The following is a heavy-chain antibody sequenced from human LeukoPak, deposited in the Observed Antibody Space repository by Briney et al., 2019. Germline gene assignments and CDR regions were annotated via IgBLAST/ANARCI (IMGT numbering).Heavy chain of an antibody. CDR3: ARDGGSSWYFDY. V-gene: IGHV3-23*01. CDR2: ISGSGDTT. D-gene: IGHD6-13*01. J-gene: IGHJ4*02. CDR1: GFTFSSYG. Sequence: PGGSLRLSCGVSGFTFSSYGMSWVRQAPGKGLEWVSAISGSGDTTYYADSVKGRFTISRDNSKNTLYLQMNSLRAEDTAVYYCARDGGSSWYFDYWGQGTLATVSS.